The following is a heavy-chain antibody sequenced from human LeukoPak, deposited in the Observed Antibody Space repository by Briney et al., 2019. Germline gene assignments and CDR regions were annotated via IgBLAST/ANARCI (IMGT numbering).Heavy chain of an antibody. CDR3: ARDRRPYDYYDSSGYYYYFDY. CDR2: IYYIGST. V-gene: IGHV4-59*01. Sequence: PSETLSLTCAVSGGSLSSYYWSWIRQPPGKGLGWIGYIYYIGSTNYNPSLKSRVTISVDTSKNQFSLKLSSVAAADTAVYYCARDRRPYDYYDSSGYYYYFDYWGQGTLVTVSS. CDR1: GGSLSSYY. D-gene: IGHD3-22*01. J-gene: IGHJ4*02.